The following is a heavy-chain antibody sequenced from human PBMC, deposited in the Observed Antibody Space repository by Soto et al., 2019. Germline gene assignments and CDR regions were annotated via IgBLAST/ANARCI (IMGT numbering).Heavy chain of an antibody. Sequence: QVQLVQSGAEVKKPGASVKVSCKASGYTFTSYDINWVRQATGQGLEWMGWMNPNSGNTGYAQKSQATXTXTXHTAISTADMELSSLRSEDTAVYYCATTLYGDNVDYWGQGTLVTVSS. CDR1: GYTFTSYD. V-gene: IGHV1-8*01. CDR3: ATTLYGDNVDY. D-gene: IGHD4-17*01. J-gene: IGHJ4*02. CDR2: MNPNSGNT.